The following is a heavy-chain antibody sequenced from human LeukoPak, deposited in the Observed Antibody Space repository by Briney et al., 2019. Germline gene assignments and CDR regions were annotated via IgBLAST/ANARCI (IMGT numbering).Heavy chain of an antibody. CDR1: GFTFNSYA. J-gene: IGHJ4*02. V-gene: IGHV3-33*08. Sequence: GSLRLSCAASGFTFNSYAMSWVRQAPGKGLEWVAVIWYDGSNKYYADSVKGRFTISRDNSKNTLYLQMNSLRAEDTAVYYCAREILGYSSGWVDYWGQGTLVTVSS. D-gene: IGHD6-19*01. CDR3: AREILGYSSGWVDY. CDR2: IWYDGSNK.